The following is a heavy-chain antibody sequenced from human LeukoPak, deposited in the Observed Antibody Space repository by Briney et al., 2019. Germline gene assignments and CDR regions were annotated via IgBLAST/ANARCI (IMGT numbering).Heavy chain of an antibody. Sequence: PGGSLRLSCTASGFTFSSYAMNWVRQAPGKGLEWVSGIGAGGTFTYYADSVRGRFTISRDTSEGTVYLQMDSLRPEDTAVYYCATDGYHYFDYWGQGTLVTVSS. CDR2: IGAGGTFT. CDR1: GFTFSSYA. V-gene: IGHV3-23*01. D-gene: IGHD5-12*01. J-gene: IGHJ4*02. CDR3: ATDGYHYFDY.